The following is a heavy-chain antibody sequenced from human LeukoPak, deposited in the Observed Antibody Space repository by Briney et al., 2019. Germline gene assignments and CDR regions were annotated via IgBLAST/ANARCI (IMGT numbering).Heavy chain of an antibody. J-gene: IGHJ3*02. D-gene: IGHD4-11*01. V-gene: IGHV3-23*01. Sequence: GGSLRLSCAASGFTFSSYAMSWVRQAPGKGLAWVSTISGGSGSTYCADSVKGRFTISRDNSKNSLYLQMNSLRDEDTAVYYCVRDAAYSAFNMWGQGTMVTVSS. CDR3: VRDAAYSAFNM. CDR1: GFTFSSYA. CDR2: ISGGSGST.